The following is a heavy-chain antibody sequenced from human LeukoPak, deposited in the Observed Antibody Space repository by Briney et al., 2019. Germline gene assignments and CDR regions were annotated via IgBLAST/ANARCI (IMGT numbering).Heavy chain of an antibody. V-gene: IGHV3-64*04. CDR1: GFTFSSYA. CDR2: IIGNGGST. Sequence: GGSLRLSCSASGFTFSSYAMHWVRQAPGKGLEYVSAIIGNGGSTYYADSVKGRFTISRDNSKDTLYLQMNSLRGEDTAVYYCARGTHYHDSSALDYWGQGALVTVSS. CDR3: ARGTHYHDSSALDY. J-gene: IGHJ4*02. D-gene: IGHD3-22*01.